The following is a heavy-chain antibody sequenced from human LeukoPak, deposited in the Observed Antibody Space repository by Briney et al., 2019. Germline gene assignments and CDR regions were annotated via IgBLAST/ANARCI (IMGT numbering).Heavy chain of an antibody. V-gene: IGHV3-48*03. CDR1: GFTFSSYE. Sequence: TGGSLRLSCAASGFTFSSYEMNWVRQAPGKGLEWVSYISSSGSTIYYADSAKGRFTISRDNSKNTLYLQMNSLRAEDTAVYYCAKGSKEVLFTRDHYMDVWGKGTTVTISS. D-gene: IGHD3-3*01. CDR2: ISSSGSTI. CDR3: AKGSKEVLFTRDHYMDV. J-gene: IGHJ6*03.